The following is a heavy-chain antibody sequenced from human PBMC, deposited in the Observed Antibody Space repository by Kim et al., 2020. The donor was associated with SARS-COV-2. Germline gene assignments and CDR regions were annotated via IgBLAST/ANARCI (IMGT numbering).Heavy chain of an antibody. CDR3: ARIDLDYSSGWYHRAWLDP. CDR1: GYTFTSYG. V-gene: IGHV1-18*01. J-gene: IGHJ5*02. D-gene: IGHD6-19*01. CDR2: ISAYNGKT. Sequence: ASVKVSCKASGYTFTSYGITWVRQAPGQGLEWMGWISAYNGKTDYAESLQGRVTMTTDSSTSTAYMEVRNLRSDDSAVYYCARIDLDYSSGWYHRAWLDPWGQGALVTVSS.